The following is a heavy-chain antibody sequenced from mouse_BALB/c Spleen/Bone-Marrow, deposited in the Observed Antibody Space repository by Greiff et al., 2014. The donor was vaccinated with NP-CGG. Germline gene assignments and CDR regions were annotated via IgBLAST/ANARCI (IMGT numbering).Heavy chain of an antibody. J-gene: IGHJ2*01. CDR2: IDPANGNA. Sequence: VHVKQSGAELVKPGASVRLSCTASGFNIKDTYMHWVKQRPDQGLEWIGRIDPANGNAKHDPKFQGKAAITADTSSNTTYLQLSSLTSGDTAVYYCAIYFYFDYWGQGTTLTVSS. V-gene: IGHV14-3*02. D-gene: IGHD2-3*01. CDR3: AIYFYFDY. CDR1: GFNIKDTY.